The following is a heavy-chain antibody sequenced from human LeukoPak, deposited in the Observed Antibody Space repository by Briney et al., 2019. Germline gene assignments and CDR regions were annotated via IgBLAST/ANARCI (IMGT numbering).Heavy chain of an antibody. CDR3: ARVRFGGVIVNYFDY. D-gene: IGHD3-16*02. V-gene: IGHV4-59*08. Sequence: SETLSLTCTVSGDSISSLYWSWIRQPPGKRLEWIGSTYNSGSTNYNPSLKSRVTISVDTSKNQFSLKLSSVTAADTAVYYCARVRFGGVIVNYFDYWGQGTLVTVSS. CDR1: GDSISSLY. J-gene: IGHJ4*02. CDR2: TYNSGST.